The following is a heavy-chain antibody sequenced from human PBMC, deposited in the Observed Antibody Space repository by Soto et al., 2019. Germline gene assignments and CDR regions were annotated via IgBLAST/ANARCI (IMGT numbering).Heavy chain of an antibody. Sequence: PSETLSLTCTVSGGSISSYYWSWIRQPPGKGLEWIGYIYYSGSTNYNPSLKSRVTISVDTSKNQFSLKLGSVTTADTAVYYCARGNTMVRGVIMGGEFDYWGQGTLVTVSS. J-gene: IGHJ4*02. CDR2: IYYSGST. CDR1: GGSISSYY. D-gene: IGHD3-10*01. CDR3: ARGNTMVRGVIMGGEFDY. V-gene: IGHV4-59*08.